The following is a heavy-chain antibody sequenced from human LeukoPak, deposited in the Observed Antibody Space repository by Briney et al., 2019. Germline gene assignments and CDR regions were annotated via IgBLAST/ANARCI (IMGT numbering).Heavy chain of an antibody. J-gene: IGHJ4*02. CDR1: GYSISSGYY. Sequence: SETLSLTCTVSGYSISSGYYWGWIRQPPGKGLEWIGSIYHSGSTYYNPSLKSRVTISVDTSKNQFSLKLSSVTAADTAVYYCARVVVVPADKSPIDYWGQGTLVTVSS. CDR2: IYHSGST. D-gene: IGHD2-2*01. CDR3: ARVVVVPADKSPIDY. V-gene: IGHV4-38-2*02.